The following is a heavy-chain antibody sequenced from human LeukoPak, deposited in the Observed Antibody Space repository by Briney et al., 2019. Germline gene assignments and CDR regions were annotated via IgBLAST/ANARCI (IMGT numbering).Heavy chain of an antibody. CDR1: GGSFSGCY. CDR3: ARGGHYYFDY. J-gene: IGHJ4*02. V-gene: IGHV4-34*01. CDR2: INHSGST. Sequence: PSETLSLTCAVYGGSFSGCYWSWIRQPPGKGLEWIGEINHSGSTNYNPSLKSRVTISVDTSKNQFSPKLSSVTAADTAVYYCARGGHYYFDYWGQGTLVTVSS. D-gene: IGHD3-3*02.